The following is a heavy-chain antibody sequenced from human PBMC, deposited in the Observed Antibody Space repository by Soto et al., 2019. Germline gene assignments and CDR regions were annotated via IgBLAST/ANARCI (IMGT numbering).Heavy chain of an antibody. V-gene: IGHV3-7*01. J-gene: IGHJ4*02. CDR1: GFTFSSYW. CDR2: IKQDGSEK. Sequence: EVQLVESGGGLVQPGGSLRLSCAASGFTFSSYWMSWVRQAPGKGLEWVANIKQDGSEKYYVDSVKGRFTISRDNAKNSLNLQMNRLRAEDTAVYYCASFYSPSVYFDYWGQGTLVTVSS. CDR3: ASFYSPSVYFDY. D-gene: IGHD6-6*01.